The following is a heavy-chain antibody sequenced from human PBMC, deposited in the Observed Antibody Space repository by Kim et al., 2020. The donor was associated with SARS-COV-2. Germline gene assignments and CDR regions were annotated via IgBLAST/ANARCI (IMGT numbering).Heavy chain of an antibody. CDR1: GGSFSGSY. CDR3: ARGGIVGATSGSDY. CDR2: INHSGST. J-gene: IGHJ4*02. D-gene: IGHD1-26*01. Sequence: SETLSLTCAVYGGSFSGSYWSWIRQPPGQGREWIGEINHSGSTNYNPSLKSRVTISVDTSKNQFSLKLNSVTAADTAVYYCARGGIVGATSGSDYWGQGTLCTLSS. V-gene: IGHV4-34*01.